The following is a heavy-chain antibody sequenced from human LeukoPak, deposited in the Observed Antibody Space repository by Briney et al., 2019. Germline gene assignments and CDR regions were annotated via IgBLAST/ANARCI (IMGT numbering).Heavy chain of an antibody. CDR2: INQGGSRL. Sequence: GGSLRLSCAGSVFTFGRYWMSWVRQAPGKGLEWVASINQGGSRLHYLDSVTGRFIISRDDAQNPLFLQMTRLRGDDTAIDYCARLKDDVTKLDYWGQGTLVSVSS. J-gene: IGHJ4*02. CDR3: ARLKDDVTKLDY. D-gene: IGHD2-8*01. V-gene: IGHV3-7*01. CDR1: VFTFGRYW.